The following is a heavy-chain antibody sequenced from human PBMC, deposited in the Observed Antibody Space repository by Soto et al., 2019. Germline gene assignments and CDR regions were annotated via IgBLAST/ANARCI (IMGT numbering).Heavy chain of an antibody. CDR2: IIPGFGTG. CDR3: ARWASRCRDSNCYTVLDF. CDR1: GGGRNSKA. J-gene: IGHJ4*02. Sequence: VEGRWEDCGGGRNSKASSSARQSPRQGLEWMGGIIPGFGTGNYAQNFQGRVSITADEFSNTAYMELSSLRSEDTAIYYCARWASRCRDSNCYTVLDFWGQGTLVTVSS. V-gene: IGHV1-69*01. D-gene: IGHD3-22*01.